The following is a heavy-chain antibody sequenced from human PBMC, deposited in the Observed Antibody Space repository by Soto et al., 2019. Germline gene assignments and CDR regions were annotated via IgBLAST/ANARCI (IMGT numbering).Heavy chain of an antibody. CDR3: ARKGTSGYVDY. Sequence: QVQLQESGPGLVKPSETLSLTCTVSGGSISSYYWSWIRQPPGKGLEWIGYIYYSGSTNYNPSLKSRVTISVDTSQTQFSLKLSSVTAADTAVYYCARKGTSGYVDYWGQGTLVTVSS. CDR2: IYYSGST. J-gene: IGHJ4*02. V-gene: IGHV4-59*08. CDR1: GGSISSYY. D-gene: IGHD1-26*01.